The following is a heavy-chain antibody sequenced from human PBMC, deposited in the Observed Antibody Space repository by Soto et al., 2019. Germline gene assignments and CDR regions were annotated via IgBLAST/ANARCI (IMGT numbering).Heavy chain of an antibody. CDR2: IITIFGTA. CDR1: GGTFSRYA. J-gene: IGHJ2*01. CDR3: ARDTELGIAAAGNGWYFDL. Sequence: QVQLVQSGAEVKKPGSSVKVSCKASGGTFSRYAISWVRQAPGQGLEWMGGIITIFGTANYAQKFQGRVTITADESTSTAYMELSSLRSEDTAVYYCARDTELGIAAAGNGWYFDLWGRGTLVTVSS. D-gene: IGHD6-13*01. V-gene: IGHV1-69*01.